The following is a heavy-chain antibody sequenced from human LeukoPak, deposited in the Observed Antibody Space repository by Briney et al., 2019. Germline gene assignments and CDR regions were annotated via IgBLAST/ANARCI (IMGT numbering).Heavy chain of an antibody. J-gene: IGHJ5*02. CDR2: INHSGST. CDR3: ARAPVESYYYGSGSYHAWFDP. CDR1: GGSFSGYY. Sequence: PSETLSLTCAVYGGSFSGYYWSWIRQPPGKGLEWIGEINHSGSTNYNPSLKSRVTISVDTSKNQFSLKLSSVTAADTAVYYCARAPVESYYYGSGSYHAWFDPWGQGTLVTVSS. V-gene: IGHV4-34*01. D-gene: IGHD3-10*01.